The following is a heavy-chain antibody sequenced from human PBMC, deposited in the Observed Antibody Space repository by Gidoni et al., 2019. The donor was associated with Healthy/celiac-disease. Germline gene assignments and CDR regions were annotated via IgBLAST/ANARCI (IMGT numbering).Heavy chain of an antibody. V-gene: IGHV3-9*01. CDR3: AKHPSYDFWSGYFDY. CDR1: GFTFDDDA. Sequence: EVQLVESGGGLVQPGRSLRLSCAASGFTFDDDAMHWVRLAPGKGLELVSGISWNSGSIGYADSVKVRFTISRDNAKNSLYLQMNSLRAEDTALYYCAKHPSYDFWSGYFDYWGQGTLVTVSS. J-gene: IGHJ4*02. D-gene: IGHD3-3*01. CDR2: ISWNSGSI.